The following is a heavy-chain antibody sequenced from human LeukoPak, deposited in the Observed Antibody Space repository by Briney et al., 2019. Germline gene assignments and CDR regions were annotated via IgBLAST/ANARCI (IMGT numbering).Heavy chain of an antibody. V-gene: IGHV3-53*01. CDR3: ARAPCSSTSCFFDY. Sequence: GGSLSLSCAASGFTVSSNYMSWVRQAPGKGLEWVSVIYSGGSTYYADSVKGRFTISRDNSKNTLYLQMNSLRAEDTAVYYCARAPCSSTSCFFDYWGQGTLVTVSS. CDR2: IYSGGST. D-gene: IGHD2-2*01. J-gene: IGHJ4*02. CDR1: GFTVSSNY.